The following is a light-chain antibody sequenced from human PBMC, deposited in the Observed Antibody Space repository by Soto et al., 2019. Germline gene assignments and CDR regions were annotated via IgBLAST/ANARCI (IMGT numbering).Light chain of an antibody. CDR1: QSINIW. CDR2: DAS. Sequence: DIQMTQSPSTLSASVGDRVTITFRASQSINIWLAWYQQKPGKAPKLLIYDASSLQSGVPSRFRGSTSGTEFTLTISSLQPDDFATYYCQQLNSYPWTFGQGTKVDIK. V-gene: IGKV1-5*01. CDR3: QQLNSYPWT. J-gene: IGKJ1*01.